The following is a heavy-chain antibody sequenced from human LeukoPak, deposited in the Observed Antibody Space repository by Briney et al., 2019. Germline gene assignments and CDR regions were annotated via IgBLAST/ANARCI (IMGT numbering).Heavy chain of an antibody. Sequence: ASVKVSCKASGYTFTNYGISWVRPAPGQGLEWMGWISAYSGNTNYAQNLQGRVTMTTDTSTSTAYMELRSLRSDDTAVYYCARAPDDYDFWSGPFDYWGRGTLVSASS. D-gene: IGHD3-3*01. V-gene: IGHV1-18*01. CDR1: GYTFTNYG. CDR3: ARAPDDYDFWSGPFDY. J-gene: IGHJ4*02. CDR2: ISAYSGNT.